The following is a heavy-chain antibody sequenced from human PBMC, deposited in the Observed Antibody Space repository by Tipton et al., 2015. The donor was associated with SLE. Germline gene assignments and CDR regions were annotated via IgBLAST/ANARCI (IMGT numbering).Heavy chain of an antibody. CDR3: ARRGGDSSSSGDY. V-gene: IGHV4-39*07. CDR1: GGSISSSSYY. Sequence: LRLSCTVSGGSISSSSYYWGWIRQPPGKGLEWIGSIYYSGSTYYNPSLKSRVTISVDTSKNQFSLKLSSVTAADTAVYYCARRGGDSSSSGDYWGQGTLVTVSS. D-gene: IGHD6-6*01. CDR2: IYYSGST. J-gene: IGHJ4*02.